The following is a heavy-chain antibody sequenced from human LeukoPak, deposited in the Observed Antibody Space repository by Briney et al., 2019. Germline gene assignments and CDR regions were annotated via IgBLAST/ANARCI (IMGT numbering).Heavy chain of an antibody. V-gene: IGHV4-39*07. J-gene: IGHJ5*02. CDR3: ARGIYGSGSYYILSWFDP. CDR2: INHSGSA. D-gene: IGHD3-10*01. CDR1: GGSISRSSYY. Sequence: SQTLSLTCTVSGGSISRSSYYWAWIRQPPGKGLEWIGEINHSGSANYNPSLKSRVTISVDTSKNQFSLKLSSVTAADTAVYYCARGIYGSGSYYILSWFDPWGQGTLVTVSS.